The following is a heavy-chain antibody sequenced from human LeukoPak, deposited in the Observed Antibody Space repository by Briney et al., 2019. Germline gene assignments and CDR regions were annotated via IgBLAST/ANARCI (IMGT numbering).Heavy chain of an antibody. CDR1: GFTFSSYN. CDR2: IGNRGFTI. CDR3: ARGLSYYYDSSGDIAFDY. J-gene: IGHJ4*02. D-gene: IGHD3-22*01. V-gene: IGHV3-48*01. Sequence: GGSLRLSCAASGFTFSSYNMNWVRQAPGKGPEWVAYIGNRGFTIYYADSVKGRFTISRDNAKNSLSLQMNSLRAEDTAVYYCARGLSYYYDSSGDIAFDYWGQGTLVTVSS.